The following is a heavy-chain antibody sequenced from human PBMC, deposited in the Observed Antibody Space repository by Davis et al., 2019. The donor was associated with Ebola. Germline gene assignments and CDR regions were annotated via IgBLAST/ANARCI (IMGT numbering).Heavy chain of an antibody. CDR1: GGSISSSNW. V-gene: IGHV4-4*02. CDR2: IYHSGST. Sequence: SETLSLTCAVSGGSISSSNWWSWVRQPPGKGLEWIGEIYHSGSTNYNPSLKSRVTISVDTSKNQFSLKLSSVTAADTAVYYCAREGGYSGYDLAYWGQGTLVTVSS. D-gene: IGHD5-12*01. CDR3: AREGGYSGYDLAY. J-gene: IGHJ4*02.